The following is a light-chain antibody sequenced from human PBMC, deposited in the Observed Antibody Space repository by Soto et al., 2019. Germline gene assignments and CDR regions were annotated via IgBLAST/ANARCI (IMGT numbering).Light chain of an antibody. V-gene: IGKV1-5*01. CDR3: QQYSNLIT. J-gene: IGKJ5*01. CDR1: ESIRTW. Sequence: DIQMTQSPSTLYASIGDRVTITFRASESIRTWLAWYQHKPGKAPKFLIYDASSLESGVPSRFSGSGSGTEFTLTISSLQPEDFATYYCQQYSNLITFGQGTRLEIK. CDR2: DAS.